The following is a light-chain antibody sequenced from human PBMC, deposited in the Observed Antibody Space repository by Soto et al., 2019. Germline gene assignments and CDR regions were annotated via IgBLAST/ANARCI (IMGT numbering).Light chain of an antibody. CDR2: GAS. Sequence: EIVMTQSPATLSVSPGERATLSCRASQGIKDYVAWFQQKPGQAPRLLIYGASTRATAIPARFSGSGSGTEFTLSISSLQSEDFAVYYCQQYNDWPPLTFGGGTKVDIK. J-gene: IGKJ4*01. CDR1: QGIKDY. CDR3: QQYNDWPPLT. V-gene: IGKV3-15*01.